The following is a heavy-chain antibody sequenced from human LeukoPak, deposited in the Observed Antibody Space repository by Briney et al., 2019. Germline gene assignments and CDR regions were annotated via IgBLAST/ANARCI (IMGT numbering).Heavy chain of an antibody. V-gene: IGHV3-53*01. CDR3: ARDESKQWLVIYYYYGMDV. CDR1: GFTVSSNY. CDR2: IYSGGST. Sequence: GGSLRLSCAASGFTVSSNYMSWVRQAPGKGLEWVSVIYSGGSTYYADSVKGRFTISRDNAKNTLYLQMNSLRAEDTAVYYCARDESKQWLVIYYYYGMDVWGQGTTVTVSS. D-gene: IGHD6-19*01. J-gene: IGHJ6*02.